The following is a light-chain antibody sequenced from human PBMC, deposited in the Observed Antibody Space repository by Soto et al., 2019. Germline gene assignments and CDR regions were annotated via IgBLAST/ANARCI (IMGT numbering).Light chain of an antibody. CDR1: QSVSSSY. CDR2: GAS. Sequence: EIVLTQSPATLSLPPGERATLSCRASQSVSSSYLAWYQQEPGQAPRLLIYGASSRATGIPDRFSGSGSGTDFTLTISRLEPEDFAVYYCQQYGSSPTWTFGQGTKVDI. V-gene: IGKV3-20*01. J-gene: IGKJ1*01. CDR3: QQYGSSPTWT.